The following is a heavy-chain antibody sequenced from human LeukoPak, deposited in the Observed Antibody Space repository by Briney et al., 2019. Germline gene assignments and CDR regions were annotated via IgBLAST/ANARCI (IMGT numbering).Heavy chain of an antibody. D-gene: IGHD2-2*01. CDR1: GFTFSSYA. Sequence: GRFLRLSCAASGFTFSSYAMHWVRQAPGKGLEWVAVISYDGSNKYYADSVKGRFTISRDNSKNTLYLQMNSLRAEDTAVYYCARDGPPRYCSSTSCLTYYFDYWGQGTLVTVSS. CDR3: ARDGPPRYCSSTSCLTYYFDY. J-gene: IGHJ4*02. V-gene: IGHV3-30*04. CDR2: ISYDGSNK.